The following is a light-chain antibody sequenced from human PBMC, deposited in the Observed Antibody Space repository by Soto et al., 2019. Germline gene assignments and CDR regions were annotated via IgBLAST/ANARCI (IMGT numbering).Light chain of an antibody. Sequence: DIQITQSPSSLSASVVDIITITCRASQIISSWLAWYQQKPGKAPELLIYDASSLESGVPSRFSGSGSGTEFTLAISSMQPDDFATHYCQQYNSYWTFRQGTKVDIK. J-gene: IGKJ1*01. CDR3: QQYNSYWT. CDR1: QIISSW. CDR2: DAS. V-gene: IGKV1-5*01.